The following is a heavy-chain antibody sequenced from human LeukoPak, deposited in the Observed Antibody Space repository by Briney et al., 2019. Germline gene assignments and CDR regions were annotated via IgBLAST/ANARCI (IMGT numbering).Heavy chain of an antibody. V-gene: IGHV3-48*02. CDR3: ARATSTSGPTFDY. D-gene: IGHD6-19*01. J-gene: IGHJ4*02. CDR1: GFTFSTYR. CDR2: INTDSSTI. Sequence: QSGGSLRLSCAASGFTFSTYRMNWVRQAPGKGLEWLSYINTDSSTIYYTDSLKGRFTISRDNAKNSLYLQMNSLRDEDTAVYYCARATSTSGPTFDYWGEGTLVTVS.